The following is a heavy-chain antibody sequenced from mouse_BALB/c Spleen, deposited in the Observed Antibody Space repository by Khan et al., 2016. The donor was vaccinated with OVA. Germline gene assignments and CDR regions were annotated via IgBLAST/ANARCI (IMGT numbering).Heavy chain of an antibody. D-gene: IGHD1-1*01. CDR3: ARVRYYYSRGLPY. CDR2: IWGDGST. Sequence: QVQLKESGPGLVAPSQSLSITCTASGFSLTGYGVNWVRQPPGKGLEWLGMIWGDGSTDYNSALKSRLSISKANSKSQVFLKMSGMQTDDTANYFCARVRYYYSRGLPYWGQGTLVTVSA. CDR1: GFSLTGYG. J-gene: IGHJ3*01. V-gene: IGHV2-6-7*01.